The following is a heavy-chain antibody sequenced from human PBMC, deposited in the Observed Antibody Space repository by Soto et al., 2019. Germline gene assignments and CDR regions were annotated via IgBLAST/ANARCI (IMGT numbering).Heavy chain of an antibody. CDR2: ISGSARST. V-gene: IGHV3-23*01. Sequence: GGSLRLSXTASGFTFSSFAMSWVRQAPGKGLEWVSGISGSARSTYYADSVKGRFTISRDNSKNTLFLEMNSLRAEDTALYFCAKDLSGGTFLAYLDYWGLGTLVTVSS. D-gene: IGHD2-15*01. CDR3: AKDLSGGTFLAYLDY. CDR1: GFTFSSFA. J-gene: IGHJ4*02.